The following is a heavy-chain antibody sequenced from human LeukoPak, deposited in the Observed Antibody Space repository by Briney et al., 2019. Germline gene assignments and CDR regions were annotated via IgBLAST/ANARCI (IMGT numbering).Heavy chain of an antibody. CDR1: GGTFSSYA. V-gene: IGHV1-8*02. D-gene: IGHD7-27*01. Sequence: ASVKVSCKASGGTFSSYAISWVRQAPGQGLEWMGWMNPNSGNTGYAQKFQGRVTMTRDTSISTAYMELSSLRSEDTAVYYCARDLTGEEDDYWGQGTLVTVSS. J-gene: IGHJ4*02. CDR2: MNPNSGNT. CDR3: ARDLTGEEDDY.